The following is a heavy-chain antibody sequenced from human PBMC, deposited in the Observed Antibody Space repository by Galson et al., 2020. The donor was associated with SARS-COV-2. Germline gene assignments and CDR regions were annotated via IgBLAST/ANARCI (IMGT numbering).Heavy chain of an antibody. D-gene: IGHD2-15*01. J-gene: IGHJ6*02. V-gene: IGHV3-15*01. CDR2: TKDKLKDATR. CDR1: GFSFRFAG. Sequence: GESLKISCAGSGFSFRFAGMSWVRQAPGNGLVWAARTKDKLKDATRDYAEPVKSRFTISRDDSRKKVYLQMSSLKTEDTAVYYCATDRVVVADDPFYYNYGMDVWGQGTTVTVS. CDR3: ATDRVVVADDPFYYNYGMDV.